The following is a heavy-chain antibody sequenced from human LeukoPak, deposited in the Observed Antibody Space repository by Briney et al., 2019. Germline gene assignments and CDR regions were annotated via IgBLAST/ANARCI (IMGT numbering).Heavy chain of an antibody. Sequence: SVKVSCKASGGTFSSFALNWVRQAPGQGLEWMGGIVPMLGTTNYAQRFQGRVTITTDESTSTGYMELSSLRSDDTAVYHCARGGSGTFWGFYDYWGQGSLVIVSS. V-gene: IGHV1-69*05. J-gene: IGHJ4*02. D-gene: IGHD1-7*01. CDR1: GGTFSSFA. CDR3: ARGGSGTFWGFYDY. CDR2: IVPMLGTT.